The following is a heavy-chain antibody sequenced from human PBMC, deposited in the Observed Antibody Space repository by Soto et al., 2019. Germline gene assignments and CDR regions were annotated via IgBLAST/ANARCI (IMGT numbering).Heavy chain of an antibody. CDR1: GGSISSTNW. CDR3: ARYDYGSGDDYDIDY. J-gene: IGHJ4*02. V-gene: IGHV4-4*02. CDR2: IHHSGST. D-gene: IGHD3-10*01. Sequence: QVQLQESGPGLVKPSGTLSLTCAVSGGSISSTNWRTWVRQPPGKGLEWIAEIHHSGSTNYNPSLESRVTISIDKSNNQFSLKLKSVTAADTAVYYCARYDYGSGDDYDIDYWGQGTLVTVSS.